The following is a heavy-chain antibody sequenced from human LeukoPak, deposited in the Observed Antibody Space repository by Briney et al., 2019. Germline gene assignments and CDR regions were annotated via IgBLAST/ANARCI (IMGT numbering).Heavy chain of an antibody. CDR1: GFTFSSYA. D-gene: IGHD1-26*01. CDR3: AKDPIFSGSYGVFDS. V-gene: IGHV3-23*01. CDR2: IIDSGNSI. Sequence: GGSLRLSCAASGFTFSSYAMHWVRQAPGKGLEWVSTIIDSGNSIYYADSVEGRFTISRDNSKDTLYLQMDSLRAGDTAVYYCAKDPIFSGSYGVFDSWGQGTLVTVSS. J-gene: IGHJ4*02.